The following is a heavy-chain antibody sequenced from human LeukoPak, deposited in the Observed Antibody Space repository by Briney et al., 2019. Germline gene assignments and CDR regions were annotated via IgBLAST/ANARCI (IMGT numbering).Heavy chain of an antibody. V-gene: IGHV4-34*01. Sequence: SETLSLTCAVYGGSFSGYYWSWIRQPPGKGLEWIGEINHSGSTNYNPSLKSRITISVDTSKNQFSLKLSPVTAADTAVYYCARDRIRPGVHAWGQGTLVTVSS. D-gene: IGHD3-10*01. CDR2: INHSGST. CDR1: GGSFSGYY. J-gene: IGHJ5*02. CDR3: ARDRIRPGVHA.